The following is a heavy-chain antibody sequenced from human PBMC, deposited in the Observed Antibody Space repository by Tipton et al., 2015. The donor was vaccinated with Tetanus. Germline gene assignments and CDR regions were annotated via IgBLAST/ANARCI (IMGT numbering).Heavy chain of an antibody. CDR1: GFTFSSYA. Sequence: QVQLVQSGGGVVQPGRSLRLSCAASGFTFSSYAMHWVRQAPGKGLEWVAVISYDGSNKYYADSVKGRFTISRDNSKNTLYLQMNSLRAEDTAVYYCAKGTYYYDSSGYYFFDYWGQGTLVTVSS. J-gene: IGHJ4*02. CDR2: ISYDGSNK. D-gene: IGHD3-22*01. V-gene: IGHV3-30*04. CDR3: AKGTYYYDSSGYYFFDY.